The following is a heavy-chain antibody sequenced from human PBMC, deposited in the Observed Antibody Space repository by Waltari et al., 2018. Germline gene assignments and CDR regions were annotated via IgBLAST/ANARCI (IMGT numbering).Heavy chain of an antibody. CDR2: IFFNGTS. CDR3: ARRVGDVLTGWPEFFDY. J-gene: IGHJ4*02. CDR1: GDYITNTNYH. Sequence: QLQLQESGSGLVKPSETLSLACTVSGDYITNTNYHWAGIRQPPGKGLRWIAPIFFNGTSYYNPSLKSRVLISVDTSKNQFSLRVTSVTVADTAVYFCARRVGDVLTGWPEFFDYWGQGNMVIVSP. D-gene: IGHD3-9*01. V-gene: IGHV4-39*07.